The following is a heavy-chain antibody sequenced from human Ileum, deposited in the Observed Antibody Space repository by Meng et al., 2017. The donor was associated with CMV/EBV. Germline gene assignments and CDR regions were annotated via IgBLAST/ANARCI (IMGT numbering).Heavy chain of an antibody. J-gene: IGHJ4*02. CDR1: GGSIRSNSYY. Sequence: QLQLQEAGQGLVKPSEPLSLPGAVSGGSIRSNSYYWGWIRQPPGKGLEWIANIYYSGSTYYNPSLKSRVTISVDASKNQFSLKLSSVTAADTAVYYCARGYGGIFDYWGQGTLVTVSS. CDR2: IYYSGST. D-gene: IGHD4-23*01. V-gene: IGHV4-39*07. CDR3: ARGYGGIFDY.